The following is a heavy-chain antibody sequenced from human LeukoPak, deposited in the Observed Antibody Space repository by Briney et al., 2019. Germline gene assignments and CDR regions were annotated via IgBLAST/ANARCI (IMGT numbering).Heavy chain of an antibody. CDR3: AKWYSSGTYWYYYGMDV. CDR2: IRYDGSNK. V-gene: IGHV3-30*02. J-gene: IGHJ6*02. Sequence: GGSLRLSCAASGFTFSSYGMHWVRQAPGKGLEWVAFIRYDGSNKYYADSVKGRFTISRDNSKSTLYLQMDSLRAEDTAVYYCAKWYSSGTYWYYYGMDVWGQGTTVTVSS. D-gene: IGHD3-10*01. CDR1: GFTFSSYG.